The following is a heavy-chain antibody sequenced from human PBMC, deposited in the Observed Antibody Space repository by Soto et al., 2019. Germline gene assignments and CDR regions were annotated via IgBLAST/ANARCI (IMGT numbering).Heavy chain of an antibody. Sequence: SETLSLTCTVSGGSISSSSYYWGWIRQPPGKGLEWIGSIYYSGSTYYNPSLKSRVTISVDTSKNQFSLKLSSVTAADTAVYYCARQSPTVTYYYDSSGPSFDPWGQGTLVTVSS. J-gene: IGHJ5*02. D-gene: IGHD3-22*01. CDR1: GGSISSSSYY. CDR2: IYYSGST. CDR3: ARQSPTVTYYYDSSGPSFDP. V-gene: IGHV4-39*01.